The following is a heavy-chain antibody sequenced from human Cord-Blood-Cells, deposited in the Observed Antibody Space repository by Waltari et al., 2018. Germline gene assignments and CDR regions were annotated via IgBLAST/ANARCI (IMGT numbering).Heavy chain of an antibody. V-gene: IGHV3-30-3*01. CDR3: AGWNYDAFDI. J-gene: IGHJ3*02. CDR2: ISYDGSNK. CDR1: GFTFSSYA. D-gene: IGHD1-7*01. Sequence: QVQLVESGGGVVQPGRSLRLPCAASGFTFSSYAMHWVRQAPGKGLEWVAVISYDGSNKYYADSVKGRFTISRDNSKNTLYLQMNSLRAEDTAVDYCAGWNYDAFDIWGQGTMVTVSS.